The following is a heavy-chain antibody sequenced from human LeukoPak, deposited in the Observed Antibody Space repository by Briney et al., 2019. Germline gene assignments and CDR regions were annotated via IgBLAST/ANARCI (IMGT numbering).Heavy chain of an antibody. J-gene: IGHJ4*02. D-gene: IGHD3-22*01. Sequence: AGGSLRLSCAASGFTFSSYAMSWVRQAPGKGLEWVSAISGSGGSTYYADSVEGRFTISRDNSKNTLYLQMNSLRAEDTAVYYCAKLDGYYDSSGYNIFDYWGQGTLVTVSS. CDR3: AKLDGYYDSSGYNIFDY. CDR1: GFTFSSYA. V-gene: IGHV3-23*01. CDR2: ISGSGGST.